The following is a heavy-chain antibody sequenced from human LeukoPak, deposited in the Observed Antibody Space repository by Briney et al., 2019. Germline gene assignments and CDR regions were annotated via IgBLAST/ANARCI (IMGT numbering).Heavy chain of an antibody. CDR1: GGSISSSSYY. CDR3: ARIRPATDAFDI. J-gene: IGHJ3*02. V-gene: IGHV4-39*07. Sequence: PSETLSLTCTVSGGSISSSSYYWGWIRQPPGKGLEWIGSIYYSGSTYYNPSLKSRVTISVDTSKNQFSLKLTSVTAADTAVYFCARIRPATDAFDIWGQGTMVTVSS. CDR2: IYYSGST.